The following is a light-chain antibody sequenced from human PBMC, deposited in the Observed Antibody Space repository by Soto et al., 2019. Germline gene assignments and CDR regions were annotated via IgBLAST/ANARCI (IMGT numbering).Light chain of an antibody. Sequence: EIVFTQSPGTLSFSPGERATLSCRASQSVSSSYLAWYQQKPGQAPRLLIYGASSRAAGIPDRFSGSGSGTDFTLTISRLEPEDFAVYYCQQYDISLTLGGGTKVDIK. CDR2: GAS. J-gene: IGKJ4*01. CDR1: QSVSSSY. V-gene: IGKV3-20*01. CDR3: QQYDISLT.